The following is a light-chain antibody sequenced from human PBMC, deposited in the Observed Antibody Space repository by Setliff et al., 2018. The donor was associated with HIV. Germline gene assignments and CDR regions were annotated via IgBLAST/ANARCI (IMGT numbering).Light chain of an antibody. CDR2: EVS. V-gene: IGLV2-23*02. Sequence: QSVLTQPASVSGSPGQSITISCTGTSSDVGGYNFVSWYQQYPGKAPKLLIFEVSNRPSGVSNRFSGSKSGNTASLTISTLQAEDEADYHCCSYAGGNTFIFGTGTKVTVL. J-gene: IGLJ1*01. CDR1: SSDVGGYNF. CDR3: CSYAGGNTFI.